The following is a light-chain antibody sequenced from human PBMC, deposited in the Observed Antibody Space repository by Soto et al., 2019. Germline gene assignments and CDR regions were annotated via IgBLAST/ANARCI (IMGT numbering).Light chain of an antibody. V-gene: IGKV1-5*01. J-gene: IGKJ2*01. CDR2: DAS. Sequence: DIQMTQSPSTLSVSVGDRVTITCRASQSISSWLAWYQQKPGKAPKLLIYDASSLESGVPSRFSGSGSGTEFTLTISSLQPDDFAAYYCQQYNSSPYTLGQGTKLEIK. CDR3: QQYNSSPYT. CDR1: QSISSW.